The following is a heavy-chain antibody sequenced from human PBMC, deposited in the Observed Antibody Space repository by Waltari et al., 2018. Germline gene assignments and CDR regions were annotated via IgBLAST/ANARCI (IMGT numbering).Heavy chain of an antibody. CDR3: ALMAFDY. Sequence: QVQLVQSGAEVKKPGASVKVSCKASGYTFSTYYIHWVRQAPGQVLEWMAIINPRGASTSYTPRFQGRVTVTMDASTSTVYMELSSLRSEDTAMYYCALMAFDYWGQGTLVTVSS. V-gene: IGHV1-46*01. J-gene: IGHJ4*02. CDR1: GYTFSTYY. CDR2: INPRGAST.